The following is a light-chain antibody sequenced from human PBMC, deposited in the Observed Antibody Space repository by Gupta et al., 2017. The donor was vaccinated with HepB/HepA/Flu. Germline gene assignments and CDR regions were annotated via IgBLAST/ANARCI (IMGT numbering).Light chain of an antibody. J-gene: IGLJ2*01. Sequence: QSALPQPPSVSAAPGQRLTITCTGSCSNNGAGYDVHWYQQLPGTATKLLIYGNSNRTSGVADRTSGSKSGSSASVAITGLQAEDEADYYCQSNESRLSGPVVFGGGTKLTVL. V-gene: IGLV1-40*01. CDR1: CSNNGAGYD. CDR2: GNS. CDR3: QSNESRLSGPVV.